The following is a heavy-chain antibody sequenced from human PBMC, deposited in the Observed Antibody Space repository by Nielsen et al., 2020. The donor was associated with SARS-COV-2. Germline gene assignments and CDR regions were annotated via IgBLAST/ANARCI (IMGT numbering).Heavy chain of an antibody. J-gene: IGHJ4*02. V-gene: IGHV3-64D*06. CDR2: ISSNGGST. CDR3: VKGMNDFWSGFIDY. Sequence: GESLKISCAASGFTFRSYAMHWVRQAPGKGLEYVSAISSNGGSTYYADSVKGRFTISRDNSKNTLYLHMSSLRAEDTAVYYCVKGMNDFWSGFIDYWGQGTLVAVSS. CDR1: GFTFRSYA. D-gene: IGHD3-3*01.